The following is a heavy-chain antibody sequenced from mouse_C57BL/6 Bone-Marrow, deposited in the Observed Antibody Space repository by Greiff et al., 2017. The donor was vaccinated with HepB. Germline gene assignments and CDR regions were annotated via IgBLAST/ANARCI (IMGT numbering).Heavy chain of an antibody. V-gene: IGHV1-69*01. CDR3: ARGETAQASYYFDY. D-gene: IGHD3-2*02. Sequence: VQLKQPGAELVMPGASVKLSCKASGYTFTSYWMHWVKQRPGQGLEWIGEIDPSDSYTNYNQKFKGKSTLTVDKSSSTAYMQLSSLTSEDSAVYYCARGETAQASYYFDYWGQGTTLTVSS. J-gene: IGHJ2*01. CDR2: IDPSDSYT. CDR1: GYTFTSYW.